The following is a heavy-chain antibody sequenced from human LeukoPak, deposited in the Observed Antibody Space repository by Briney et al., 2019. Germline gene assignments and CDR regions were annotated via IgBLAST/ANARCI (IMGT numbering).Heavy chain of an antibody. Sequence: PSETLSLTCAVYGGSFSGYYWSWIRPPPGKGLEWIGEINHSGSTNYNPSLKSRVTISVDTSKNQFSLKLRSVTAADTAVYYCARVLYYYGSGSYYPHYYYYGMDVWGQGTTVTVSS. CDR3: ARVLYYYGSGSYYPHYYYYGMDV. CDR1: GGSFSGYY. V-gene: IGHV4-34*01. CDR2: INHSGST. J-gene: IGHJ6*02. D-gene: IGHD3-10*01.